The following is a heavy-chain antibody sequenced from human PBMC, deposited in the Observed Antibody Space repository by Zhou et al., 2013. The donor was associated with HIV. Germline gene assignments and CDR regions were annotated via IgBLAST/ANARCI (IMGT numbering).Heavy chain of an antibody. D-gene: IGHD2-15*01. CDR2: ISAYNGNT. Sequence: QVQLVQSGAEVKKPGASVKVSCKASGYTFTSYGISWVRQAPGQGLEWMGWISAYNGNTNYAQKLQGRVTMTTDTSTSTAYMELRSLRSDDTAVYYCARDSRADCSGGSCYDSDYWGQGTPGHRLL. CDR3: ARDSRADCSGGSCYDSDY. V-gene: IGHV1-18*01. J-gene: IGHJ4*02. CDR1: GYTFTSYG.